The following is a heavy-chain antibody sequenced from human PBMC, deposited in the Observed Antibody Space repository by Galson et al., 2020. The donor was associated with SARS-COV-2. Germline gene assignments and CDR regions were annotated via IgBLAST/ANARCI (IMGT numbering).Heavy chain of an antibody. CDR2: IYYNRNT. CDR1: GASVTSGNFY. CDR3: ARVCVYPTPFDF. V-gene: IGHV4-61*01. Sequence: ASETLSLTCTVFGASVTSGNFYWTWLRQPPGKALEWIGYIYYNRNTNYNPSLKSRVTISLDTSKNQFSLELSSVTAADTAFYYCARVCVYPTPFDFWGQGTLVTVSS. J-gene: IGHJ4*02.